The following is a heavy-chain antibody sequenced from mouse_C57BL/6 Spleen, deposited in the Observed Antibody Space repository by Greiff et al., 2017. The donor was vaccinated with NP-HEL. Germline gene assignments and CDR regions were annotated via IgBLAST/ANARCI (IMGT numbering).Heavy chain of an antibody. D-gene: IGHD2-3*01. CDR3: ARWLLQWYFDV. CDR1: GYTFTSYW. J-gene: IGHJ1*03. V-gene: IGHV1-69*01. CDR2: IDPSDSYT. Sequence: VQLVESGAELVMPGASVKLSCKASGYTFTSYWMHWVKQRPGQGLEWIGEIDPSDSYTNYNQKFKGKSTLTVDKSSSTAYMQLSSLTSEDSAVYYCARWLLQWYFDVWGTGTTVTVSS.